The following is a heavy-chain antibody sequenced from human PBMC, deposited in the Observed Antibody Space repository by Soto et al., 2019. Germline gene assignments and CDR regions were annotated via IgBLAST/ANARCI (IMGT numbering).Heavy chain of an antibody. CDR1: GGSISSGSYY. V-gene: IGHV4-39*01. CDR3: ARREPRQGFFDN. CDR2: ISYRGST. Sequence: QLQLQESGPGLVKPSETLSLTCTVSGGSISSGSYYWGWIRQTPGKGLEWLGYISYRGSTFYNPSLESRVTVSADTSKNQFSLRLSSVTAADTAVYYCARREPRQGFFDNWGQGALVTVSS. J-gene: IGHJ4*02.